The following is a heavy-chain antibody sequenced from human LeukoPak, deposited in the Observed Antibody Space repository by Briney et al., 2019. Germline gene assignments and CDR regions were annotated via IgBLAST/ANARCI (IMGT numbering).Heavy chain of an antibody. CDR2: IYYSGST. Sequence: SETLSLTGTVSGGSISSYYWSWIRQPPGKGLEWIGYIYYSGSTNYNPSLKSRVTISVDTSKNQFSLKLSSVTAADTAVYYCASLDILTGYYDYWGQGTLVTVSS. J-gene: IGHJ4*02. V-gene: IGHV4-59*01. D-gene: IGHD3-9*01. CDR1: GGSISSYY. CDR3: ASLDILTGYYDY.